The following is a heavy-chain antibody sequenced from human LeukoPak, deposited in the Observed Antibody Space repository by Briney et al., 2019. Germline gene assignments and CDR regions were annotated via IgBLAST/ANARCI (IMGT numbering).Heavy chain of an antibody. Sequence: GGSLRLSCSAAGFTFSNYSIHWVRQAPGKGLEYVSTISNNGGNTNYADSVKGRFTISRDNSKNTLYLQMNSLRAEDTAVYYCASESGDTGSLDVWGQGTTVTVSS. CDR1: GFTFSNYS. CDR3: ASESGDTGSLDV. CDR2: ISNNGGNT. J-gene: IGHJ6*02. D-gene: IGHD5-18*01. V-gene: IGHV3-64*04.